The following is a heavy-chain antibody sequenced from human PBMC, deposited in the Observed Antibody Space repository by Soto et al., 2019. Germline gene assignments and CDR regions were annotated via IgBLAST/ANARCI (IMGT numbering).Heavy chain of an antibody. D-gene: IGHD6-19*01. CDR3: ARNYRSGYSNWFEP. CDR2: IYYSGST. Sequence: PSATXSLTCSVSGFSINISSYFWGWVRQPPGKVLEWIGSIYYSGSTYYNPSLRSRFTISVDTSKNQFSLKLSSVTAADTAVFYCARNYRSGYSNWFEPWGQGTLVTVS. CDR1: GFSINISSYF. V-gene: IGHV4-39*01. J-gene: IGHJ5*02.